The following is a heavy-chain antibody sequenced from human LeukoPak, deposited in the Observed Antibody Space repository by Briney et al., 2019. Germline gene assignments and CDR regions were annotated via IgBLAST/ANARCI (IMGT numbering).Heavy chain of an antibody. CDR2: ISAYNGNT. D-gene: IGHD6-6*01. CDR3: AREFEYSSSRGGYYYYMDV. J-gene: IGHJ6*03. Sequence: ASVKVSCKASGYTFTSYGISWVRQAPGQGLEWMGWISAYNGNTNYAQKLQGRVTMTTDTSTSTAYMELRSLRSDDTAVYYCAREFEYSSSRGGYYYYMDVWGKGTTVTVSS. CDR1: GYTFTSYG. V-gene: IGHV1-18*01.